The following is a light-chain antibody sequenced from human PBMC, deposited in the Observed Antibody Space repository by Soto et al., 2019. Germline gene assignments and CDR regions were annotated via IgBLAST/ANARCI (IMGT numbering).Light chain of an antibody. V-gene: IGKV2-30*01. CDR1: ESLVFSDGNTY. CDR3: VQGTHWPRT. Sequence: DVVMTQSPLFLPVTLGQPASISCRSSESLVFSDGNTYLTWLHQRPGQSPRRLIYKVSKRGSGVPDRFIGSGSGTDFTLKISRVEAEDVGLYYCVQGTHWPRTFGQGTKVEIK. CDR2: KVS. J-gene: IGKJ1*01.